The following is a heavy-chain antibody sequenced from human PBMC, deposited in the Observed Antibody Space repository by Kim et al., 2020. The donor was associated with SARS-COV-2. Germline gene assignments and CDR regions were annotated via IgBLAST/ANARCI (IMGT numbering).Heavy chain of an antibody. J-gene: IGHJ4*02. CDR1: GFTFSSYS. Sequence: GGSLRLSCAASGFTFSSYSMNWVRQAPGKGLEWVSSISSSSSYIYYAESVKGRFTISRDNAKNSLYLQMNSLRAEDTAVYYCARYSHIDYWGQGTLVTVSS. CDR2: ISSSSSYI. V-gene: IGHV3-21*01. CDR3: ARYSHIDY. D-gene: IGHD2-15*01.